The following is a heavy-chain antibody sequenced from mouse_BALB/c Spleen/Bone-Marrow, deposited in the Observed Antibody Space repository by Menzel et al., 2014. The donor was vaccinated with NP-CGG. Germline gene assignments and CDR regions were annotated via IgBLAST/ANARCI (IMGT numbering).Heavy chain of an antibody. V-gene: IGHV4-1*02. CDR3: ARQGYYGYSDY. J-gene: IGHJ2*01. CDR1: GFDFSRYW. CDR2: INPDSSTI. Sequence: EVKLMESGGGLVQPGGSLKLSCAASGFDFSRYWMSWVRQAPGKGLEWIGEINPDSSTINYTQTLKDKFIISRDNAKNTLYLQMSKVRSEDTALYYCARQGYYGYSDYWGQGTTLTVSS. D-gene: IGHD1-2*01.